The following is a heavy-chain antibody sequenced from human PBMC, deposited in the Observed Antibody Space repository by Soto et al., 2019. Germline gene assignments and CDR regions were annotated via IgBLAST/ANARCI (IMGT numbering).Heavy chain of an antibody. CDR2: ISGSGGST. J-gene: IGHJ6*03. Sequence: GGSLRLSCAASGFTFSSYAMSWVRQAPGKGLEWVSAISGSGGSTYYADSVKGRFTISRDNSKNTLYLQMNSLRAEDTAVYYCATRCEGTSCPDYYYYYMDVWGKGTTVTVSS. D-gene: IGHD2-2*01. CDR1: GFTFSSYA. V-gene: IGHV3-23*01. CDR3: ATRCEGTSCPDYYYYYMDV.